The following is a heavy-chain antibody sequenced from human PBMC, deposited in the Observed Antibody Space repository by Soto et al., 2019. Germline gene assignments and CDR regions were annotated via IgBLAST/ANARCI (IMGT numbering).Heavy chain of an antibody. CDR2: ISDDGSDK. Sequence: QVQLVESGGGVVQPGRSVRISCTASGFTFKSYTFQWVRQAPGKGLEWVAVISDDGSDKDYADSVRGRFTFSRDNSKNTLYLQMNNLRPEDTAVYFCARVQLPGYSSHGLDVWGQGTTVTVSS. D-gene: IGHD6-13*01. V-gene: IGHV3-30-3*01. J-gene: IGHJ6*02. CDR3: ARVQLPGYSSHGLDV. CDR1: GFTFKSYT.